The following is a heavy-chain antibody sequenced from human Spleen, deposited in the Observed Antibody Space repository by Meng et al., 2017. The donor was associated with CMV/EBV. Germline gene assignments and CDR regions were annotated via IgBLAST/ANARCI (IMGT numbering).Heavy chain of an antibody. CDR2: IRSKAYGGTT. CDR3: TRDPQAYCGGDCYSGY. D-gene: IGHD2-21*01. J-gene: IGHJ4*02. V-gene: IGHV3-49*04. Sequence: GESLKISCTASGFTFGDYAMSWVRQAPGKGLEWVGFIRSKAYGGTTEYAASVKGRFTISRDDSKSIAYLQMNSLKTEDTAAYYCTRDPQAYCGGDCYSGYWGQGTLVTVSS. CDR1: GFTFGDYA.